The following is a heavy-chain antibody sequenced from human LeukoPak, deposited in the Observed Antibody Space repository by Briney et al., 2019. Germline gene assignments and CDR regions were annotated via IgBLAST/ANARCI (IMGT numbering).Heavy chain of an antibody. CDR1: GFTFSSYE. V-gene: IGHV3-48*03. CDR2: ISSSGSTI. CDR3: ARGGLSDIWTGYPRQSYIDY. Sequence: GGSLRLSCAASGFTFSSYEMNWVRHAPGKGLEWVSYISSSGSTIYYADSVKGRFTISRDNAKNSLYLQMNSLRAEDTAVYYCARGGLSDIWTGYPRQSYIDYWGQGTLVTVSS. J-gene: IGHJ4*02. D-gene: IGHD3-9*01.